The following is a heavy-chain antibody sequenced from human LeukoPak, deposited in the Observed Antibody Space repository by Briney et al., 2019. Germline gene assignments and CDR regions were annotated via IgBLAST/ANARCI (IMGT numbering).Heavy chain of an antibody. CDR2: INSDGSST. J-gene: IGHJ4*02. V-gene: IGHV3-74*01. CDR3: ARAAREYYDSSGYAYDY. D-gene: IGHD3-22*01. CDR1: GFTFSSYW. Sequence: HPGGSLRLSCAASGFTFSSYWMHWVRQAPGKGLVWVSRINSDGSSTSYADSVKGRFTISRDNAKNTLYLQMNSLRAEDTAVYYCARAAREYYDSSGYAYDYWGQGTLVTVSS.